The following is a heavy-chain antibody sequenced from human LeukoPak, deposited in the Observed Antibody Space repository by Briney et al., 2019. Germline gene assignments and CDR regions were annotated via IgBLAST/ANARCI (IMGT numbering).Heavy chain of an antibody. CDR1: GLTFSSYD. CDR2: IGTAGDT. Sequence: GGSLRLSCAASGLTFSSYDMHWVRQATGKGLEWVSAIGTAGDTYYPGSVKGRFTISRENAKNSLYLQMNSLRAGDTAVYYCARVASYYDSSGYFSLGAFDIWGQGTMVTVSS. J-gene: IGHJ3*02. CDR3: ARVASYYDSSGYFSLGAFDI. V-gene: IGHV3-13*01. D-gene: IGHD3-22*01.